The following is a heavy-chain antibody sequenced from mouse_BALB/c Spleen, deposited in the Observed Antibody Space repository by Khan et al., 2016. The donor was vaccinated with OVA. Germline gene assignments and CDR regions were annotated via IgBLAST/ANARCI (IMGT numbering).Heavy chain of an antibody. J-gene: IGHJ1*01. Sequence: QVQLQQSGAELARPGASVKLSCKASGYSFTSYWMQWVKQRPGQGLAWIGAIYPGDGDTRYTQTFQGKATLTADNSSSTAYMTLSSLASEDAAIYYWARGRDSNCYVDVWGAGTTVTVSS. D-gene: IGHD2-5*01. CDR3: ARGRDSNCYVDV. CDR1: GYSFTSYW. CDR2: IYPGDGDT. V-gene: IGHV1-87*01.